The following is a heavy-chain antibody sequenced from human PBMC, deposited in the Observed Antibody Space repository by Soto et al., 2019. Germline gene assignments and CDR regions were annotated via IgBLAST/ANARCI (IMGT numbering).Heavy chain of an antibody. Sequence: QVQLVESGGGLVRPGGSLRLSCEASGFTFRDYYMTWFRQAPGKGLEWLSYIDSSTKYTNYEDSVKGRFTISRDNANNSLYLQMNSLRAYEPVVYYCAREYYYTMDVWGQGTMVTVSS. J-gene: IGHJ6*02. CDR1: GFTFRDYY. CDR3: AREYYYTMDV. CDR2: IDSSTKYT. V-gene: IGHV3-11*05.